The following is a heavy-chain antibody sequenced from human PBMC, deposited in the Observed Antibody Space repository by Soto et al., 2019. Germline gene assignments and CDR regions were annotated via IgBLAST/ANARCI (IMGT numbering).Heavy chain of an antibody. D-gene: IGHD3-10*01. V-gene: IGHV3-23*01. CDR3: AKYNYDGSGSYYNDFDS. CDR1: GFTFSSYA. J-gene: IGHJ4*02. CDR2: ISNSGGTT. Sequence: EVQLLESGGGFIQPGGSLRLSCAASGFTFSSYAMSWVRQAPGKGVQWVSAISNSGGTTYYADSVKARFTISRYKSKNTLYLPMNSMTAEDTAVYYCAKYNYDGSGSYYNDFDSWGQGTLVTVSS.